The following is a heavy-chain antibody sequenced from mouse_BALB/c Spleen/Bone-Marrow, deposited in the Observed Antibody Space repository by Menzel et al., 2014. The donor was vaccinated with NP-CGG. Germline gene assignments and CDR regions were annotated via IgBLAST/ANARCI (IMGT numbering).Heavy chain of an antibody. CDR3: ARTTMITTGGYYAMDY. J-gene: IGHJ4*01. Sequence: QVQLKESGAELARPGASVKLSCRASGYTLTSYWTQWVKQRPGQGLEWIGAIYPGDGDTRYTQKFKGKATLTADKSSSTAYMQLSSLASEDSAVYYCARTTMITTGGYYAMDYWGQGTSVTVSS. D-gene: IGHD2-4*01. V-gene: IGHV1-87*01. CDR2: IYPGDGDT. CDR1: GYTLTSYW.